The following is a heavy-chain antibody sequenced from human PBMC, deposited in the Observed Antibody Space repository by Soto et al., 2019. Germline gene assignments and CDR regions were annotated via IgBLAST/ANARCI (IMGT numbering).Heavy chain of an antibody. D-gene: IGHD3-3*01. J-gene: IGHJ4*02. CDR2: IRSKAYGGTT. CDR3: TRVGIGMVWLAEFDY. V-gene: IGHV3-49*03. CDR1: GFTFGDYA. Sequence: GGSLRLSCTASGFTFGDYAMSWFRQAPGKGLEWVGFIRSKAYGGTTEYAASVKSRFTISRDDSKSIAYLQMNSLKTEDTAVYYCTRVGIGMVWLAEFDYWGQGTLVTVSS.